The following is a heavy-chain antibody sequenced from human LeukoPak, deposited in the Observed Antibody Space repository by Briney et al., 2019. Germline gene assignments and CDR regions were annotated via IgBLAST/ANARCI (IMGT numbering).Heavy chain of an antibody. Sequence: ASVKVSCKASGYTFTGYYMHWVRQAPGQGLEWMGWINPNSGGTNYAQKFQGRVTMTRDTSISTAYMELSRLRSDDTAVYYCARVVAAMDLYYFDYWGQGTLVTVSS. CDR1: GYTFTGYY. D-gene: IGHD6-19*01. V-gene: IGHV1-2*02. CDR3: ARVVAAMDLYYFDY. CDR2: INPNSGGT. J-gene: IGHJ4*02.